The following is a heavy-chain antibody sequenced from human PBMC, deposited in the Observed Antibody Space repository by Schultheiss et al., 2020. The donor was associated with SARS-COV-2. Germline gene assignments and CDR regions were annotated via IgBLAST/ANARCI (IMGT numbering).Heavy chain of an antibody. CDR2: IRSKAYGGTT. Sequence: GGSLRLSCTASGFTFGDYAMSWFRQAPGKGLEWVGFIRSKAYGGTTEYAASVKGRFTISRDDSKSIAYLQMNSLKTEDTAVYYCARERGRGIVSPYFDLWGRGTLVTVSS. CDR3: ARERGRGIVSPYFDL. J-gene: IGHJ2*01. V-gene: IGHV3-49*03. CDR1: GFTFGDYA. D-gene: IGHD5/OR15-5a*01.